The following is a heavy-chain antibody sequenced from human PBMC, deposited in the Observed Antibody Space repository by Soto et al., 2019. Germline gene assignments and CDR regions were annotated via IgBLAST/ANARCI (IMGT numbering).Heavy chain of an antibody. V-gene: IGHV1-69*06. CDR1: GGSFNNYD. CDR2: IIPNYEAA. CDR3: AGYWNAGTLYGAFDI. J-gene: IGHJ3*02. D-gene: IGHD4-17*01. Sequence: QVQLVQSGAEVRKPGSSVKVSCEASGGSFNNYDISWLRQAPGQGLEWMGGIIPNYEAANYAQKFRGRLTITADKATNTAYLELNSLRPEDTATYFCAGYWNAGTLYGAFDIWGQGTTVIVS.